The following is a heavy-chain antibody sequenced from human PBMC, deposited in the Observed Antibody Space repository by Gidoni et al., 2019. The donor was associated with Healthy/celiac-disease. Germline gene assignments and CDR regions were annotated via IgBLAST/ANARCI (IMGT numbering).Heavy chain of an antibody. CDR1: GGTFSSYA. CDR2: IIPIFGTA. CDR3: ARVSLRNTMVRGVYDY. Sequence: QVQLVQSGAEVKKPGSSVEVSCKASGGTFSSYAISWVRQAPGQGLEWMGGIIPIFGTANYAQKFQGRVTITADKSTSTAYMELSSLRSEDTAVYYCARVSLRNTMVRGVYDYWGQGTLVTVSS. V-gene: IGHV1-69*06. J-gene: IGHJ4*02. D-gene: IGHD3-10*01.